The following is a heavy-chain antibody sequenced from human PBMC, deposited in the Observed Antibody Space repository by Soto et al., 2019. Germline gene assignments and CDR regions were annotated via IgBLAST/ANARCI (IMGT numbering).Heavy chain of an antibody. D-gene: IGHD6-13*01. J-gene: IGHJ4*02. CDR1: GGSISSSSYY. V-gene: IGHV4-39*01. Sequence: QLQLQESGPGLVKPSETLSLTCTVSGGSISSSSYYWGWIRQPPGKGLEWIGSIYYSGSTYYNPSIKSRVTISVDTSKNQFSLKLSAVTAADTAVYYCARLKSGDPTYSYYFDYCGQGTLVTVSS. CDR3: ARLKSGDPTYSYYFDY. CDR2: IYYSGST.